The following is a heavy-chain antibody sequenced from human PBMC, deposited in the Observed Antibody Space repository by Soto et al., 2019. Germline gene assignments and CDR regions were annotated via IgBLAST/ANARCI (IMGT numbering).Heavy chain of an antibody. CDR1: GFTFSSYE. J-gene: IGHJ6*02. CDR2: ISSSGSTI. V-gene: IGHV3-48*03. CDR3: ARDHKGGYYYYGMGV. Sequence: EVQLVESGGGLVQPGGSLRLSCAASGFTFSSYEMNWVRQAPGKGLEWVSYISSSGSTIYYADSVKGRFTISRDNAKNSLYLQMNSLRAEATAVYYCARDHKGGYYYYGMGVWGQGTTVTVSS.